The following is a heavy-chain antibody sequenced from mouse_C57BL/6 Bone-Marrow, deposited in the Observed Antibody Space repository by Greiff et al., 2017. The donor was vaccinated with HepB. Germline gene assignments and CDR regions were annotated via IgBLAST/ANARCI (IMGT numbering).Heavy chain of an antibody. D-gene: IGHD2-5*01. CDR1: GYTFTSYS. Sequence: VQLVESGAELARPGASVKMSCKASGYTFTSYSMHWVKQRPGQGLEWIGYINPSSGYTKYNQKFKDKATLTADKSSSTAYMQLSSLTSEDSAVYYCATYYSNFFAYWGQGTLVTVSA. J-gene: IGHJ3*01. CDR2: INPSSGYT. CDR3: ATYYSNFFAY. V-gene: IGHV1-4*01.